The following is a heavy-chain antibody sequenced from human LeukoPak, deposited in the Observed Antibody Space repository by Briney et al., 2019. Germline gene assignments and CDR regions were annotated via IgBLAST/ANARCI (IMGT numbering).Heavy chain of an antibody. V-gene: IGHV3-9*01. Sequence: GGSLRLSCVASGFSFEDFAMHWARQVPGKGLEWVSGISANGRSINYADSVRGRFSISRDNGKNSLFLQMNSLRADDTALYYCAKDSISVLDTLHIWGQGTMVTVSA. J-gene: IGHJ3*02. CDR3: AKDSISVLDTLHI. D-gene: IGHD3-3*02. CDR2: ISANGRSI. CDR1: GFSFEDFA.